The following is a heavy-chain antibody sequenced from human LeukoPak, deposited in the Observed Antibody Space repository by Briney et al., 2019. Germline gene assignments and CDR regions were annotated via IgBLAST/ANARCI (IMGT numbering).Heavy chain of an antibody. CDR1: GFTFSSYA. V-gene: IGHV3-23*01. D-gene: IGHD6-13*01. J-gene: IGHJ6*02. CDR3: AREKIAAAGTENYYYGMDV. CDR2: ISGSGGST. Sequence: PGGSLRLSCAASGFTFSSYAMSWVRQAPGKGLEWVSAISGSGGSTYYADSVKGRFTISRDNSKNTLYLQMNSLRAEDTAVYYCAREKIAAAGTENYYYGMDVWGQGTTVTVSS.